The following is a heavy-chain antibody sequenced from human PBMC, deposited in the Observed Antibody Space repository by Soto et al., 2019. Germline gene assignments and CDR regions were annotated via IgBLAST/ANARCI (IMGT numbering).Heavy chain of an antibody. CDR1: GGTFSSYA. D-gene: IGHD2-15*01. CDR2: ISVPSGDT. Sequence: GASVKVSCKASGGTFSSYAISWVRQPPGQGLEWMGGISVPSGDTSSAQNFQGRVAVTTDTSTSTAYMEVGSLRSDDTSVYYCARTCRSGGSCYLEYWGEGTLVTV. V-gene: IGHV1-18*01. CDR3: ARTCRSGGSCYLEY. J-gene: IGHJ4*02.